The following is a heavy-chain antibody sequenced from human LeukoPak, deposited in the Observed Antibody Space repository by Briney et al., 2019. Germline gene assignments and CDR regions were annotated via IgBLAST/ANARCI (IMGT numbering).Heavy chain of an antibody. CDR3: LKGQSTSWYNWFDP. V-gene: IGHV3-43*01. CDR2: ISWDGGRT. CDR1: GFTFDDYT. J-gene: IGHJ5*02. Sequence: GGSLRLSCAASGFTFDDYTMHWVRQPPGKGLERVSLISWDGGRTSYAETVKSRFTISRDNSKNSLYLQMNSLRTEDTALYYCLKGQSTSWYNWFDPWGQGTLVTVSS. D-gene: IGHD6-13*01.